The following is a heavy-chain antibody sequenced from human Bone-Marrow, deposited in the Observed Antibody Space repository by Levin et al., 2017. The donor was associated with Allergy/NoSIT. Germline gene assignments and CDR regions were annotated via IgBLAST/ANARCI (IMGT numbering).Heavy chain of an antibody. CDR1: GFTFSTCP. CDR3: VGQGILPGHDY. J-gene: IGHJ4*02. D-gene: IGHD3-9*01. Sequence: GGSLRLSCSGSGFTFSTCPMHWVRQAPGEGLEYVSLISGNGGSTYYADSVEGRFTISRDNSKNTLYLQMNSLRPEDTAVYYCVGQGILPGHDYWGQGTLVTVSS. V-gene: IGHV3-64D*06. CDR2: ISGNGGST.